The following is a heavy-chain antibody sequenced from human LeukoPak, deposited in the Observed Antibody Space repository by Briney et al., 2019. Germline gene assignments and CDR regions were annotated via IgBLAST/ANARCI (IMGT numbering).Heavy chain of an antibody. CDR1: GFTFSSYS. CDR3: ARLRYGYYFDY. V-gene: IGHV3-48*04. Sequence: PGGSLRLSCAASGFTFSSYSMNWVRQAPGKGLEWVSYISSSGSTIYYADSVKGRFTISRDNAKNSLYLQMNSLRGEDTAVYYCARLRYGYYFDYWGQGTLVTVFS. D-gene: IGHD1-1*01. J-gene: IGHJ4*02. CDR2: ISSSGSTI.